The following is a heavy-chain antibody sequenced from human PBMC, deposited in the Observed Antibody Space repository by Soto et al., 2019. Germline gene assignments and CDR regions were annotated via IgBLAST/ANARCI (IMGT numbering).Heavy chain of an antibody. Sequence: EVQLVESGGGLVQPGGSLRLSCAASGFTFSSFWMHWVRQVPGKGLVWVSRINTDGSGTDYADSVKGRFTISRDNAKNTLDLQMNSLGAEDTAVSYRGRVRPGYTDIWGQGTMVIVSS. CDR1: GFTFSSFW. CDR2: INTDGSGT. V-gene: IGHV3-74*01. CDR3: GRVRPGYTDI. D-gene: IGHD6-25*01. J-gene: IGHJ3*02.